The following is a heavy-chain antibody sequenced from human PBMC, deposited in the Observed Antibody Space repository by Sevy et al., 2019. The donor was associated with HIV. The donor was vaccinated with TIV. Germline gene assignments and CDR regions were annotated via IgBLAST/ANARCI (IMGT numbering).Heavy chain of an antibody. CDR2: IHWNFGNI. V-gene: IGHV3-9*01. Sequence: GGSLRLSCAASGFTFDEYGMHWVRQAPGKGLEWVSGIHWNFGNIGYADSVKGRFTISRDNAKNSLYLKMNRLRAEDRAEDYCAKYISIEGGIAAGGTLSVDFWGQGTLVTVSS. CDR1: GFTFDEYG. D-gene: IGHD6-13*01. CDR3: AKYISIEGGIAAGGTLSVDF. J-gene: IGHJ4*02.